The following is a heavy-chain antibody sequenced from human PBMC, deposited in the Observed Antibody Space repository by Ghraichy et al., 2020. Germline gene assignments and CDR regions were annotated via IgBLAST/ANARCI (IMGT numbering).Heavy chain of an antibody. CDR2: ISPNSGGT. J-gene: IGHJ4*02. V-gene: IGHV1-2*04. CDR1: GYTFTDYY. CDR3: ATASNSYHPHYFDF. Sequence: ASVKVSCKASGYTFTDYYIHWVRQAPGQGLEWMGWISPNSGGTNCAQNFQGWVTMTRDTSINTAYMELNRLKSDDTAVYYCATASNSYHPHYFDFWGQGTLVTVSS. D-gene: IGHD6-6*01.